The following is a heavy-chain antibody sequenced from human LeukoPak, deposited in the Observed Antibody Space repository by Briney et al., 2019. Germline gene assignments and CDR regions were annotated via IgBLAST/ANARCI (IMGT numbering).Heavy chain of an antibody. CDR2: IYYSGST. CDR1: GGSINNYY. V-gene: IGHV4-59*01. Sequence: SETLSLTCTVSGGSINNYYWSWIRQPPGKGLEWIGYIYYSGSTNYNPSLKSRVTISVDTSKNQFSLKLSSVTAADTAVYYCAREGARWEPSFSAFDIWGQGTMVTVSS. D-gene: IGHD1-26*01. CDR3: AREGARWEPSFSAFDI. J-gene: IGHJ3*02.